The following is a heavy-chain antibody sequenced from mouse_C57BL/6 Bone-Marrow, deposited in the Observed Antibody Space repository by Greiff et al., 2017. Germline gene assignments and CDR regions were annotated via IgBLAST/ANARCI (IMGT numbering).Heavy chain of an antibody. CDR2: IDPEDGDT. Sequence: VQLQPSGAELVRPGASVKLSCTASGFNIKDYYMHWVKQRPEQGLEWIGRIDPEDGDTEYAPKFQGKATMTADTSSNTAYLQLSSLTSEDTAVYYCTIDGYWTWFAYWGQGTLVTVSA. J-gene: IGHJ3*01. CDR3: TIDGYWTWFAY. CDR1: GFNIKDYY. V-gene: IGHV14-1*01. D-gene: IGHD2-3*01.